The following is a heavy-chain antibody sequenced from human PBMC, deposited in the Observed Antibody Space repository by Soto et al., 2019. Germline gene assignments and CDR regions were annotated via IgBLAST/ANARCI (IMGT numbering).Heavy chain of an antibody. CDR2: ISGSGGAT. V-gene: IGHV3-11*04. J-gene: IGHJ3*02. CDR3: ARDNDLGDTAMVMTAFDI. Sequence: GGSLRLSCAASGFTFSDYYMSWIRQAPGKGLEWVSYISGSGGATYYADSVKGRFTISRDNAKNSLYLQMNSLRAEDTAVYYCARDNDLGDTAMVMTAFDIWGQGTMVTVSS. D-gene: IGHD5-18*01. CDR1: GFTFSDYY.